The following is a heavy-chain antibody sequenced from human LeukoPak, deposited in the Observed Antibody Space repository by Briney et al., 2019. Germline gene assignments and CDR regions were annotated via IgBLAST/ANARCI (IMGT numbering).Heavy chain of an antibody. Sequence: PSETLSLTCTVSGGSISGSSYYWGWIRQPPGKGLEWIGSIYYSGSTYYNPSLKSRVTISVDTSKNQFSLKLSSVTAADTAVYYCARYCSGGSCLTRYYFDYWGQGTLVTVSS. CDR2: IYYSGST. CDR1: GGSISGSSYY. D-gene: IGHD2-15*01. J-gene: IGHJ4*02. V-gene: IGHV4-39*01. CDR3: ARYCSGGSCLTRYYFDY.